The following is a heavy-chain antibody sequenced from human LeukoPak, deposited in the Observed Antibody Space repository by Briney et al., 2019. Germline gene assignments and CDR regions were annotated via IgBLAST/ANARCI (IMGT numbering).Heavy chain of an antibody. CDR1: GGSISSYY. V-gene: IGHV4-59*01. Sequence: SETLSLTCTVSGGSISSYYWGWIRQPPGKGLEWIGYINYSGSTNYNPSLKSRVTISVDTSKNQFSLKLSSVTAADTAVYYCARKSSLPNSLYYYYYYGMDVWGQGTTVTVSS. J-gene: IGHJ6*02. CDR2: INYSGST. CDR3: ARKSSLPNSLYYYYYYGMDV. D-gene: IGHD5-18*01.